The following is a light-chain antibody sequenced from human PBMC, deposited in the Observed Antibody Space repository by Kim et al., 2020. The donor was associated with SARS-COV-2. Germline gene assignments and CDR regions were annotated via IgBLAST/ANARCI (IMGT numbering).Light chain of an antibody. V-gene: IGLV2-14*03. CDR1: SSDVGGYNF. Sequence: QSALTQPASMSGSPGQSITISCTGTSSDVGGYNFVSWYQQHPGKAPKVVIYDVNMRPSGVSNRFSGSKSGTTASLTISGLQPEDEADYYCTSYWNGRAWVFGGGTQLTVL. CDR2: DVN. J-gene: IGLJ3*02. CDR3: TSYWNGRAWV.